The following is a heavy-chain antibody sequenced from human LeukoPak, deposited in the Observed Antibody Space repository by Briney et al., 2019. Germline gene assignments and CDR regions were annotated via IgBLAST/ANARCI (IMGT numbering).Heavy chain of an antibody. J-gene: IGHJ4*02. D-gene: IGHD1-1*01. V-gene: IGHV4-61*10. Sequence: SETLSLTCTVSGGSISSGSYYWSWIRQPAGKGLEWIGYIYYSGSTNYNPSLKSRITMSVDTSKNQVSLRLSSVTAADTAVYYCARSAGFTRPFDYWGQGTLVTVSS. CDR2: IYYSGST. CDR1: GGSISSGSYY. CDR3: ARSAGFTRPFDY.